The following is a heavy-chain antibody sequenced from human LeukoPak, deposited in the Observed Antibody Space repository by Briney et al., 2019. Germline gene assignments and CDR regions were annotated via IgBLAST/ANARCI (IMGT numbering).Heavy chain of an antibody. Sequence: GASVKVSCKASGYTFTSYYMHWVRQAPGQGLEWMGIINPSGGNTSYAQKFQGRVTMTRDTSTSTVYMELSSLRSEDTAVYYCARVPAASHYYYGMDVWGQGTTVTVSS. J-gene: IGHJ6*02. CDR1: GYTFTSYY. CDR2: INPSGGNT. CDR3: ARVPAASHYYYGMDV. V-gene: IGHV1-46*01. D-gene: IGHD6-13*01.